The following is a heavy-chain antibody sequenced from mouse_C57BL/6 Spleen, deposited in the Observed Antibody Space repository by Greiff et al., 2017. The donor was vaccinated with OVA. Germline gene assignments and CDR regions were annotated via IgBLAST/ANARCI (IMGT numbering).Heavy chain of an antibody. J-gene: IGHJ3*01. D-gene: IGHD2-3*01. V-gene: IGHV1-15*01. CDR2: IDPETGGT. Sequence: QVQLQHSGAELVRPGASVTLSCKASGYTFTDYEMHWVKQTPVHGLEWIGAIDPETGGTAYNQKFKGKAILTADKSSSTAYMELRSLTSEDSAVYYCTRQIYDGEEAYWGQGTLVTVSA. CDR1: GYTFTDYE. CDR3: TRQIYDGEEAY.